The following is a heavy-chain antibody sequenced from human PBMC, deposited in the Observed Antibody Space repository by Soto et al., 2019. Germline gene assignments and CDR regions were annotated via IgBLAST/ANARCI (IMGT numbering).Heavy chain of an antibody. CDR3: ARDLVYYYGSGTSTNYAFDI. J-gene: IGHJ3*02. V-gene: IGHV4-4*07. CDR2: IYTSGST. D-gene: IGHD3-10*01. Sequence: QVQLQESGPGLVKPSETLSLTCTVSGGSISSYCWSWIRQPAGKGLEWIGRIYTSGSTNYNPSLKSRVTMSVDTSKNQFSLKLSSVTAADTAVYYCARDLVYYYGSGTSTNYAFDIWGQGTMVTVSS. CDR1: GGSISSYC.